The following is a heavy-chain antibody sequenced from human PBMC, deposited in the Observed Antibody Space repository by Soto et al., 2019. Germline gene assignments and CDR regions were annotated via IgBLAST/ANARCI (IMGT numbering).Heavy chain of an antibody. Sequence: EVQLVESGGGLVQPGGSLRLSCAASGFTVGNNYMSWVRQAPTKGLEWLSVIFGDGRTYYADSVKGRFTVSRDSSENTLFLQINNLRAEDTAVYYCAGDPFQGFGAWGHGTLGTVSS. J-gene: IGHJ5*01. CDR1: GFTVGNNY. V-gene: IGHV3-66*01. D-gene: IGHD3-16*01. CDR2: IFGDGRT. CDR3: AGDPFQGFGA.